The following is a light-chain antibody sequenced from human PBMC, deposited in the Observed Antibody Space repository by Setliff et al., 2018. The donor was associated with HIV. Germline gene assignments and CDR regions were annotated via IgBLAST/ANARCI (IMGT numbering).Light chain of an antibody. CDR3: SSYTSRNSYV. V-gene: IGLV2-14*01. CDR2: EVS. CDR1: SSDVGGYNS. Sequence: QSVLTQPASVSGSPGQSITISCTGTSSDVGGYNSVSWYQQHPGKAPKLMIYEVSNRPSGVSYRFSGSKSGNTASLTISGLQAEDEADYYCSSYTSRNSYVFGTGTKVTVL. J-gene: IGLJ1*01.